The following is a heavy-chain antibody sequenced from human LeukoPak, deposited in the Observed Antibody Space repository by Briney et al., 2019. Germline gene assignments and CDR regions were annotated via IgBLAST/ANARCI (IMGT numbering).Heavy chain of an antibody. J-gene: IGHJ4*02. V-gene: IGHV3-74*01. CDR1: GFTFGSYW. CDR3: ARFSGSHVPADF. D-gene: IGHD1-26*01. CDR2: INSDGSKT. Sequence: GGSLRLSCAASGFTFGSYWMHWVRQAPGKGLVWVSNINSDGSKTNYADSVKGRFTISRDNAKNTLSLQMNSLRAEDTAVYYCARFSGSHVPADFWGQGTLVTVSS.